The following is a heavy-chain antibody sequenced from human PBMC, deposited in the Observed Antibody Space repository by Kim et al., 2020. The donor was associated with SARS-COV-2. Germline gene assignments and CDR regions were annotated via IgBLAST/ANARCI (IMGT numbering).Heavy chain of an antibody. J-gene: IGHJ6*01. CDR3: TREGSGSQIYCYYGVDV. CDR1: GYTFTNYL. CDR2: NNAGKGKT. Sequence: ASVKVSCKASGYTFTNYLLFWVRQAPGHRREWLGWNNAGKGKTKYSQKFQGGVTITRDTAASTGYMELRSLRSEAMAGYYCTREGSGSQIYCYYGVDVWGQGAAVTVSS. D-gene: IGHD3-10*01. V-gene: IGHV1-3*01.